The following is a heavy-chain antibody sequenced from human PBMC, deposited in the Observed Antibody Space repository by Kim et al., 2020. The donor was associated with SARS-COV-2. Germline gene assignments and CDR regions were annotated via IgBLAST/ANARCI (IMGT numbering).Heavy chain of an antibody. D-gene: IGHD5-12*01. Sequence: SETLSLTCNVSGGSVSTGGLYWTWIRQHPGKGLEWMGSIYYSGNTFHNPSLKSRTVMSGDTSQNHFSLKVKSVTAADTAVYYCARERVATGIVDFWGRG. J-gene: IGHJ4*02. CDR1: GGSVSTGGLY. V-gene: IGHV4-31*03. CDR3: ARERVATGIVDF. CDR2: IYYSGNT.